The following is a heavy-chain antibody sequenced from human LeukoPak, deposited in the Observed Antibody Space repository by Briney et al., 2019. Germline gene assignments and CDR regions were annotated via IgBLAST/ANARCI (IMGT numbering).Heavy chain of an antibody. J-gene: IGHJ3*02. Sequence: SETLSLTCTVSGGSISSSSFYWGWLRQPPGKGLEWFGSIYYSGSTYYNPSLKSRVTISVDTSKNQFSLKLSSVTAAETAVYYWAREVEYYDSSGFRPHAFDIWGQGTLVTVSS. CDR2: IYYSGST. CDR1: GGSISSSSFY. D-gene: IGHD3-22*01. V-gene: IGHV4-39*02. CDR3: AREVEYYDSSGFRPHAFDI.